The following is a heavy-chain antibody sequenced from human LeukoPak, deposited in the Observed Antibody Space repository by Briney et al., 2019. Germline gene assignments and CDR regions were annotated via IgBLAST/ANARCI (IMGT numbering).Heavy chain of an antibody. CDR1: GFTSDDYC. CDR2: IYWNGGSK. J-gene: IGHJ4*02. CDR3: PRDGDVASRGLWY. D-gene: IGHD5-12*01. Sequence: GGSLRLSCAASGFTSDDYCMSWVRQPPGKGLEWVSDIYWNGGSKGYADSVKGRFTISRDTAKNSLSLKMKSLRAEDTAVYSCPRDGDVASRGLWYWGPGKLVTVSS. V-gene: IGHV3-20*04.